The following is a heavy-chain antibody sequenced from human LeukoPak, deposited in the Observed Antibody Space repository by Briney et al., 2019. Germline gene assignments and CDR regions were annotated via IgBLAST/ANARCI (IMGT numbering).Heavy chain of an antibody. CDR1: GGSFSGYY. CDR3: ARGRRDYDFWSGYYFYYFDY. J-gene: IGHJ4*01. Sequence: SETLSLTCAVYGGSFSGYYWSWIRQPPGKGLEWIGEINHSGSTNYNPSLKSRVTISVDTPKNQFSLKLSSVTAADTAVYYCARGRRDYDFWSGYYFYYFDYWGQGTLVTVSS. D-gene: IGHD3-3*01. CDR2: INHSGST. V-gene: IGHV4-34*01.